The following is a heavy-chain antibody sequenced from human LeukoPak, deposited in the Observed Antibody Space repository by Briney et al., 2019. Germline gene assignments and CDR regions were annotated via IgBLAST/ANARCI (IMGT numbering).Heavy chain of an antibody. J-gene: IGHJ4*02. CDR3: ARDRLHYGEYEKTFDY. CDR2: ISGSGGST. D-gene: IGHD4-17*01. Sequence: GGSLRLSCAASGFTFSSYAMSWVRQAPGKGLEWVSAISGSGGSTYYADSVKGRFTISRDNSKNTLYLQMNSLRAEDTAVYYCARDRLHYGEYEKTFDYWGQGTLVTVSS. CDR1: GFTFSSYA. V-gene: IGHV3-23*01.